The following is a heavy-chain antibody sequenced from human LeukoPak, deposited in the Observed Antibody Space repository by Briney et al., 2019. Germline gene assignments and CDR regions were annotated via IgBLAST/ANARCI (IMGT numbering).Heavy chain of an antibody. CDR2: INHSGST. CDR3: AREGTARYYHGMDV. D-gene: IGHD6-6*01. V-gene: IGHV4-34*01. Sequence: PSETLSLTCAVYGGSFSGYYWSWIRQPPGKGLEWIGEINHSGSTNYNPSLKSRVTISVDTSKNQFSLKLSSVTAADTAVYYCAREGTARYYHGMDVWGQGITVTVSS. J-gene: IGHJ6*02. CDR1: GGSFSGYY.